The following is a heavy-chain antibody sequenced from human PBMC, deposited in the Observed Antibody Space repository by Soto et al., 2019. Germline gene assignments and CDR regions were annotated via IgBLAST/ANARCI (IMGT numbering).Heavy chain of an antibody. V-gene: IGHV3-21*03. D-gene: IGHD2-2*03. Sequence: GGSLRLSCAASGFTFSSYSMNWVRQAPGKGLEWFSSISSSSSYIYYADSVKGRFTISRDNAKNSLYLQMNSQRAEDTAVYYCARDLMLDIVVVPAAKHYYYYGMDVWGQGTTVTVSS. CDR1: GFTFSSYS. CDR3: ARDLMLDIVVVPAAKHYYYYGMDV. CDR2: ISSSSSYI. J-gene: IGHJ6*02.